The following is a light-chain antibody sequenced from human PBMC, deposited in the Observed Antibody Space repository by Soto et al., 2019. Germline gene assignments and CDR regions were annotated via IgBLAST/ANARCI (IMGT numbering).Light chain of an antibody. CDR1: SSDFGSYNF. CDR2: DVN. Sequence: QSVLTQPASVSGSPGQSITISCTGSSSDFGSYNFVSWYQQHPGKAPKLMIYDVNKRPSGVSNRFSGSKSGNTASLTISGLQAEDEADYYCCSYAGSDTLYVFGTGTKVTVL. CDR3: CSYAGSDTLYV. V-gene: IGLV2-23*02. J-gene: IGLJ1*01.